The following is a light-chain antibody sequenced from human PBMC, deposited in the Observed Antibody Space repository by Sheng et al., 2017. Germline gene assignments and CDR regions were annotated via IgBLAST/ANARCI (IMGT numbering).Light chain of an antibody. CDR1: QGISSY. J-gene: IGKJ3*01. CDR2: AAA. Sequence: DIQLTHSPSFLSASVGDRVTITCRASQGISSYLAWYQQKPGEAPKLLIYAAATLQSGVPSRFSGSGSGTEFTLTISSLQPEDFATYYCQHLYTYPFSFGPGTKVDIK. CDR3: QHLYTYPFS. V-gene: IGKV1-9*01.